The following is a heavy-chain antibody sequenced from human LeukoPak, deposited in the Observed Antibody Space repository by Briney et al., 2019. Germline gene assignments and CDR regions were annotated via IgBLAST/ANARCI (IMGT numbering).Heavy chain of an antibody. J-gene: IGHJ4*02. V-gene: IGHV1-18*01. CDR1: GYTFTNYA. Sequence: GASVKVSCKASGYTFTNYAISWVRQAPGQGLEWVGWISAYNGNTNYAQKLQGRVTMTTDTSTSTAYMDLRSLRSDDTAVYYCAREREYNYGHMLGYWGQGTLVTVSS. CDR2: ISAYNGNT. D-gene: IGHD5-18*01. CDR3: AREREYNYGHMLGY.